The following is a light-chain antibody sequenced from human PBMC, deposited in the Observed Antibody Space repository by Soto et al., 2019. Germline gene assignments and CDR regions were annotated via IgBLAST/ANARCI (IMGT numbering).Light chain of an antibody. V-gene: IGLV2-8*01. CDR1: SGDIGFYNY. CDR2: EVS. J-gene: IGLJ3*02. Sequence: QSVLTQPPSASGSPGQSVTISCTGPSGDIGFYNYVSWYQQHPGKAPKLMIYEVSKRPSGVPDRFSGSKSGNTASLTVSGLQAEDEADYSCSSYASSNNAWVFGGGTKLTVL. CDR3: SSYASSNNAWV.